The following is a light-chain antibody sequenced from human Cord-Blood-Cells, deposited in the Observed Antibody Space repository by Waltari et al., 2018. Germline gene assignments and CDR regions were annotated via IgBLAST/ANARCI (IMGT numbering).Light chain of an antibody. Sequence: QSALTQPASVSGSPGQSITISCTGTSSDVGGYNPVSWYQQHPGKAPKLMIYDVSSRPSGVSNRFSGSKSGNTASLTISGLQAEDEADYYCSSYTSSSTWVFGGGTKLTVL. V-gene: IGLV2-14*03. CDR3: SSYTSSSTWV. CDR1: SSDVGGYNP. J-gene: IGLJ3*02. CDR2: DVS.